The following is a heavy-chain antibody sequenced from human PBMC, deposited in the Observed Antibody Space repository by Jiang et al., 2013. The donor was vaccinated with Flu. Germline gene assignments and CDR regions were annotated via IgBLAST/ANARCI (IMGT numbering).Heavy chain of an antibody. CDR3: ARGGQWLVLWVDAFDI. J-gene: IGHJ3*02. CDR2: TYYRSKWYN. D-gene: IGHD6-19*01. CDR1: GDSVSSNSAA. V-gene: IGHV6-1*01. Sequence: TSQTLSLTCAISGDSVSSNSAAWNWIRQSPSRGLEWLGRTYYRSKWYNDYAVSVKSRITINPDTSKNQFSLQLNSVTPEDTAVYYCARGGQWLVLWVDAFDIWGQGTMVTVSS.